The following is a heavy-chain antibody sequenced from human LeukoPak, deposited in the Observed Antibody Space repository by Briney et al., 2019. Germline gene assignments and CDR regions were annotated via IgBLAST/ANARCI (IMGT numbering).Heavy chain of an antibody. CDR2: ISAYNGNT. Sequence: ASVKVSCKASGYTFTSYGISWVRQAPGQGLEWMGWISAYNGNTNYAQKLQGRVTMTTDTSTSTAYMELRSLRSDDTAVYYCARDLAPTQAHYYYYGMDVWGQGTTVTVSS. J-gene: IGHJ6*02. D-gene: IGHD2-15*01. V-gene: IGHV1-18*01. CDR3: ARDLAPTQAHYYYYGMDV. CDR1: GYTFTSYG.